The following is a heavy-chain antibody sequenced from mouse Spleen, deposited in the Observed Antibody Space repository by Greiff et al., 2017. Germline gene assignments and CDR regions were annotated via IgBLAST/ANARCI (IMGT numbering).Heavy chain of an antibody. D-gene: IGHD1-1*01. Sequence: EVQLQESGPGLVKPSQSLSLTCSVTGYSITSGYYWNWIRQFPGNKLEWMGYISYDGSNNYNPSLKNRISITRDTSKNQFFLKLNSVTTEDTATYYCARDARRSWFAYWGQGTLVTVSA. CDR1: GYSITSGYY. CDR2: ISYDGSN. CDR3: ARDARRSWFAY. J-gene: IGHJ3*01. V-gene: IGHV3-6*01.